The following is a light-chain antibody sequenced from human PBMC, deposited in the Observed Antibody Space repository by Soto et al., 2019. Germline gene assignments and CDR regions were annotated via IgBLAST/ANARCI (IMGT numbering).Light chain of an antibody. CDR3: ATWDDSLNGWV. CDR1: SFNIGSNP. J-gene: IGLJ3*02. Sequence: QAVLTQPPSASGTPGQRVAISCSGSSFNIGSNPVNWYQQLPGTAPKLLIYSNNQRPSGVPDRFSGSKSGTSASLAISGLQSEDEADYYCATWDDSLNGWVFGGGTKLTVL. V-gene: IGLV1-44*01. CDR2: SNN.